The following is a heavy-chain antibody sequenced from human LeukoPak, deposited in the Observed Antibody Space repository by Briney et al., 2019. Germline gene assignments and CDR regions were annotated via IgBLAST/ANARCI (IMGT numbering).Heavy chain of an antibody. Sequence: GGSLRLSCAASGFTFSSYAMHWVRQAPGKGLEYVSAISSNGGSTYYANSVKGRFTISRDNSENTLYLQMGSLRAEDMAVYYCATGGKDWHDAFDIWGQGTMVTVSS. CDR2: ISSNGGST. CDR1: GFTFSSYA. V-gene: IGHV3-64*01. J-gene: IGHJ3*02. CDR3: ATGGKDWHDAFDI. D-gene: IGHD3/OR15-3a*01.